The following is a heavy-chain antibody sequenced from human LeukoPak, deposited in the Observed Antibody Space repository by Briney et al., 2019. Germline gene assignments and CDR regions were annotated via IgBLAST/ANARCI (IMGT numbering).Heavy chain of an antibody. V-gene: IGHV1-2*02. J-gene: IGHJ6*02. CDR3: ARATITGTTYYYYGMDV. Sequence: GASVKVSCKASGYTFTDYYVHWVRHAPGQGLKWMGWIKPNSGSTNYAQKFRGRVTTTRDTSINTAYMEMSRLRSDDTAVYYCARATITGTTYYYYGMDVWGQGTTVTVSS. CDR2: IKPNSGST. D-gene: IGHD1-7*01. CDR1: GYTFTDYY.